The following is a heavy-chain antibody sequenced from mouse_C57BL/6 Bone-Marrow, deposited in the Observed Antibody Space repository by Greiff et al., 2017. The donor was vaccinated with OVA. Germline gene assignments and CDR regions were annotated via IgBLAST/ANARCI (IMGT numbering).Heavy chain of an antibody. CDR2: ISSGGSYT. J-gene: IGHJ3*01. D-gene: IGHD2-5*01. CDR3: ARKGGYYSNFGFAY. CDR1: GFTFSSYG. Sequence: EVMLVESGGDLVKPGGSLKLSCAASGFTFSSYGMSWVRQTPDKRLEWVATISSGGSYTYYPDSVKGRFTLSRDNSKNTLDRQMCSLKSEDTAMYYCARKGGYYSNFGFAYWGQGTLVTVSA. V-gene: IGHV5-6*01.